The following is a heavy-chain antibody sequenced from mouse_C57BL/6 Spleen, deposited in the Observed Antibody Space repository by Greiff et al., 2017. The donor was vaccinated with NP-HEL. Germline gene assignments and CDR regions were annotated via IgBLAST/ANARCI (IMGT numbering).Heavy chain of an antibody. D-gene: IGHD1-1*01. Sequence: QVQLQQSGAELVKPVASVKISCKASGYAFSSYWMNWVKQRPGKGLEWIGQIYPGDGDTNYNGKFKGKATLTADKSSSTAYMQLSSLTSEDSAVYFCARGDYYGSSYVYFDVWGTGTTVTVSS. V-gene: IGHV1-80*01. CDR3: ARGDYYGSSYVYFDV. J-gene: IGHJ1*03. CDR2: IYPGDGDT. CDR1: GYAFSSYW.